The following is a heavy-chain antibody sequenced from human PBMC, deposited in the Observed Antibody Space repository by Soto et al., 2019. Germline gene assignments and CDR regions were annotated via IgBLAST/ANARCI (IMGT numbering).Heavy chain of an antibody. J-gene: IGHJ4*02. CDR2: IHTSGST. V-gene: IGHV4-4*07. CDR1: GGSISGYY. CDR3: ARDFGDYRVFDF. D-gene: IGHD4-17*01. Sequence: SETLSLTCTVSGGSISGYYWSWVRQPAGEGLEWIGRIHTSGSTNYNPSLKSRVTMSVDTSKNQFSLKLSSVTAADTAVYYCARDFGDYRVFDFWGQGTLVTVS.